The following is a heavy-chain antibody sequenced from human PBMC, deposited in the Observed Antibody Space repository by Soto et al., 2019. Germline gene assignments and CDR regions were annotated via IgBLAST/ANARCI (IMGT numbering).Heavy chain of an antibody. J-gene: IGHJ4*02. Sequence: EVQLLESGGGLVQPGGSLRLSCAASGFTFSSYAMSWVRQAPGKGLEWVSAISGSGGSTYYADSVKGRFTISRDNSKNTLYLEKNSLRAEDTDVYYCAQTSGWFGEFDYWGQGTLVTASP. CDR2: ISGSGGST. V-gene: IGHV3-23*01. CDR1: GFTFSSYA. CDR3: AQTSGWFGEFDY. D-gene: IGHD3-10*01.